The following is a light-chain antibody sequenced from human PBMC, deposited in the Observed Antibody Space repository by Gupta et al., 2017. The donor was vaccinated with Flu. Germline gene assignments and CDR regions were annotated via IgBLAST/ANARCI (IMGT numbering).Light chain of an antibody. CDR1: QSISSW. Sequence: DIQMTQSPSTLSASVGDRVTITCRASQSISSWLAWYQQKPGKAPKLLIYKTSSLESGVPSRFSGSGYGTEFTLTITSLQPDDFATYYCQQVSNYFNTFGQGTKLEIK. CDR3: QQVSNYFNT. CDR2: KTS. V-gene: IGKV1-5*03. J-gene: IGKJ2*01.